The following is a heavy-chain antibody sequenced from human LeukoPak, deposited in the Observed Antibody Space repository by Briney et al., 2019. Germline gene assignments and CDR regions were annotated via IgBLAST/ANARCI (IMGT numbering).Heavy chain of an antibody. J-gene: IGHJ3*02. CDR1: GGSFSGYY. CDR3: ARRAKYYDSSGYDAFDI. Sequence: SETLSLTCAVYGGSFSGYYWSWIRQPPGKGLEWIGEINHSGSTNYNPSLKSRVTISVDTSKNQFSLKLSSVTAADTAVYYCARRAKYYDSSGYDAFDIWGQGTMVTVSS. D-gene: IGHD3-22*01. V-gene: IGHV4-34*01. CDR2: INHSGST.